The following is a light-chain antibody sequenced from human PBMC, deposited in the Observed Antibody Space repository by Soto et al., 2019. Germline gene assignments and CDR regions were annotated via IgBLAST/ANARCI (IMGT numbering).Light chain of an antibody. CDR3: EHPSNWPPT. CDR1: QSVSSY. Sequence: EIVLTQSPSTLSLSPGERATLSCRASQSVSSYLAWYQQKPCQAPRLLIYDASNSATGIPARFSGTGSWTDFTLAITGLEPEDCAVYDGEHPSNWPPTSGPGTKVYSK. CDR2: DAS. V-gene: IGKV3-11*01. J-gene: IGKJ3*01.